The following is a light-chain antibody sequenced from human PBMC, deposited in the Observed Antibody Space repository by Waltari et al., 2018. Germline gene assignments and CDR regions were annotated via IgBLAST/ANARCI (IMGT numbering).Light chain of an antibody. J-gene: IGKJ1*01. CDR3: LQYDSYPRT. V-gene: IGKV1-16*01. CDR1: QGIRNS. CDR2: GAS. Sequence: DIQMTQSPSSLSAFVGDRVTISCRASQGIRNSVDWFQQKPGKAPKALMYGASTLHSGVPSRFSGSGFGTDFTLTSSGLQPEDLATYYCLQYDSYPRTFGQGTKVEIK.